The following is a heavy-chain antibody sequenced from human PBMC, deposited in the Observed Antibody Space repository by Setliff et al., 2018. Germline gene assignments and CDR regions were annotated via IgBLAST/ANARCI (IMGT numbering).Heavy chain of an antibody. CDR2: INHSGSP. V-gene: IGHV4-34*01. CDR1: GASFSGTY. Sequence: SETLSLTCTVHGASFSGTYCSWIRQSPGKGLEWIGEINHTGSPNWVGEINHSGSPNYNPSLKSRVTMSVDTSKNQFSLKLTSVTAADTAVYYCRVWVDMIEVDSWAQGTLVTVSS. CDR3: RVWVDMIEVDS. J-gene: IGHJ4*02. D-gene: IGHD3-22*01.